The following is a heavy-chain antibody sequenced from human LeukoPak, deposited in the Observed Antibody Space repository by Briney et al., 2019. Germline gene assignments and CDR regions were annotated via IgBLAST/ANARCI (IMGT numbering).Heavy chain of an antibody. CDR2: IRSKAYGGTT. V-gene: IGHV3-49*04. CDR3: TSRRYSSSWFPFGY. CDR1: GFTFGDYA. Sequence: GGSLRLSCTASGFTFGDYAMSWVRQAPGKGLEWVGFIRSKAYGGTTEYAASVKGRFTISRDDSKSIAYLQMNSLKTEDTAVYYCTSRRYSSSWFPFGYWGQGTLVTVSS. J-gene: IGHJ4*02. D-gene: IGHD6-13*01.